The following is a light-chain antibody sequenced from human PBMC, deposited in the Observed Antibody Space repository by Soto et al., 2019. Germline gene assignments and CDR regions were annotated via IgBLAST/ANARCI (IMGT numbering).Light chain of an antibody. CDR1: QAISNY. J-gene: IGKJ5*01. Sequence: DIQMTQSPSFRSASVVDRVTITFLASQAISNYLNWYQQKPGKAPNLLIFGAKTLQSGVPSRFSGSGYGTDFTLTITTLQPEDFATYYCQQSYSIPINFGQGTRLEIK. V-gene: IGKV1-39*01. CDR2: GAK. CDR3: QQSYSIPIN.